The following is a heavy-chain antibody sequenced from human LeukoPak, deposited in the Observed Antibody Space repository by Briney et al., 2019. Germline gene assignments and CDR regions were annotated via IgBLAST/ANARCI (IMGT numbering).Heavy chain of an antibody. Sequence: GGSLRLSCAASGFTFSSYAMHWVRQAPGKGLEWVAVISYDGSNKYYADSVKGRFTISRDNSKNTLYLQMNSLRAEDTAVYYCAGDRTWHREFDYWGQGTLVTVSS. V-gene: IGHV3-30-3*01. CDR2: ISYDGSNK. CDR3: AGDRTWHREFDY. D-gene: IGHD1-7*01. CDR1: GFTFSSYA. J-gene: IGHJ4*02.